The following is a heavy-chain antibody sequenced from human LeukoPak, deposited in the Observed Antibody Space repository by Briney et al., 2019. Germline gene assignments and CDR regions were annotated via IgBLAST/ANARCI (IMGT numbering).Heavy chain of an antibody. V-gene: IGHV3-53*01. Sequence: PGGSLSLSCAASGFTVSSNYMSWVRQAPGKGLEWVSVIYSGGSTYYADSVKGRFTISRDNSKNTLYLQMNSLRAEDTAVYYCARRYSSAWSFDYWGQGTLVTVSS. CDR1: GFTVSSNY. CDR2: IYSGGST. CDR3: ARRYSSAWSFDY. D-gene: IGHD6-19*01. J-gene: IGHJ4*02.